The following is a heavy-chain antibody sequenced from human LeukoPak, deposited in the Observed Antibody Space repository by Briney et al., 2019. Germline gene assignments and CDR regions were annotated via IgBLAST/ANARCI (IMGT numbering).Heavy chain of an antibody. V-gene: IGHV3-15*01. CDR3: TTAIIRGLNAFDI. CDR1: GFTFNNAW. J-gene: IGHJ3*02. CDR2: IKSKTDGGTT. D-gene: IGHD3-10*01. Sequence: GGSLRLSCAASGFTFNNAWMSWVRQAPGKGLEWVGRIKSKTDGGTTNYAAPVNGRFTISRDDSKNTLYLQMDSLKTEDTAVYYCTTAIIRGLNAFDIWGQGTMVTVSS.